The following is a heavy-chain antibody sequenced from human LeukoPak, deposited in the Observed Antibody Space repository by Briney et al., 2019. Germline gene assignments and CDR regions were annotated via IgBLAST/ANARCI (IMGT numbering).Heavy chain of an antibody. J-gene: IGHJ4*02. CDR2: INHSGST. CDR1: GGSFSGYY. V-gene: IGHV4-34*01. CDR3: AREIAVDYFDY. Sequence: PSETLSLTCAVYGGSFSGYYWSWIRHPPGKGLEWIGEINHSGSTNYNPSLKSRVTISVDTSKNQFSLKLSSVTAADTAVYYCAREIAVDYFDYWGQGTLVTVSS. D-gene: IGHD6-19*01.